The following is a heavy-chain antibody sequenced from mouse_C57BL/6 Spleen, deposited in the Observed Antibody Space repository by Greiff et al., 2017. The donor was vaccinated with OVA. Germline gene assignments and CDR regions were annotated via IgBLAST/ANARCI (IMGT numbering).Heavy chain of an antibody. Sequence: QVTLKESGPGILQPSQTLSLTCSFSGFSLSTFGMGVGWIRQPSGMGLEWLAHLWWDDDKYYNPALKSRLTITKDTSKNQVCLKIANVDTADTATYYCARNDGNYVSDYWGQGTTLTVSS. D-gene: IGHD2-1*01. V-gene: IGHV8-8*01. CDR1: GFSLSTFGMG. CDR3: ARNDGNYVSDY. CDR2: LWWDDDK. J-gene: IGHJ2*01.